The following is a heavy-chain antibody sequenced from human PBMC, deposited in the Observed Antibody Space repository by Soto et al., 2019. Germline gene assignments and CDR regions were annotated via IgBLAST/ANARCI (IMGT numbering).Heavy chain of an antibody. CDR1: GFTFSDYY. CDR2: ISSSSSYT. D-gene: IGHD6-13*01. CDR3: ARSQKGSSFFDY. Sequence: GGSLRLSCAASGFTFSDYYMSWIRQAPGKGLEWVSYISSSSSYTNYADSVKGRFTISRDNAKNSLYLQMNSLRAEDTAVYYCARSQKGSSFFDYWGQGTLVTVSS. V-gene: IGHV3-11*06. J-gene: IGHJ4*02.